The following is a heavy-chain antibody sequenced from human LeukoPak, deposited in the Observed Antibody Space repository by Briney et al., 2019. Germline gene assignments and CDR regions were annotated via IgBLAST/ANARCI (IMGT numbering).Heavy chain of an antibody. CDR2: XXXSGVT. J-gene: IGHJ4*02. D-gene: IGHD2-15*01. CDR1: GGSTGSDY. V-gene: IGHV4-59*08. Sequence: PSETLSLTCTVSGGSTGSDYWSWIRQPPGKGLEWIAXXXXSGVTXYNPSLKSRVAISIDTSKNQFSLNLSSVTAADTAVYYCAXLSLHCSGGXCXXGAFDSWGQGTXXTVSS. CDR3: AXLSLHCSGGXCXXGAFDS.